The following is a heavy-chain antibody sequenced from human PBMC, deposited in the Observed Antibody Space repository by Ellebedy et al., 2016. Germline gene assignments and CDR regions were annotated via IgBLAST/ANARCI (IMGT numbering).Heavy chain of an antibody. J-gene: IGHJ3*02. V-gene: IGHV2-70*13. Sequence: SGPTLVKPTQTLTLTCTFSGFSLSSSAMCVTWIRQPPGKALEWLALTDWNDDDFYSPSLKTRLTISKDTSKNQVVLKMTNMDPVDSATYYCARSNTSCYGALDIWGQGTMVTVSS. CDR1: GFSLSSSAMC. CDR3: ARSNTSCYGALDI. D-gene: IGHD2-2*01. CDR2: TDWNDDD.